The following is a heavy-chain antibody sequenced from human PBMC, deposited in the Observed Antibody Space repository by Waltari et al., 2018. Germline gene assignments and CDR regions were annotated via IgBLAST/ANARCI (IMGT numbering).Heavy chain of an antibody. J-gene: IGHJ1*01. V-gene: IGHV4-39*07. D-gene: IGHD4-17*01. Sequence: QLQLQESGPGLVKPSETLSLTCTVSGGSISSSSYYWGWIRQPPGKGLEWIGSIYYSGSTYYNPSLKSRVTISVDTSKNQFSLKLSSVTAADTAVYYCAREVFTVTTRYFQHWGQGTLVTVSS. CDR2: IYYSGST. CDR1: GGSISSSSYY. CDR3: AREVFTVTTRYFQH.